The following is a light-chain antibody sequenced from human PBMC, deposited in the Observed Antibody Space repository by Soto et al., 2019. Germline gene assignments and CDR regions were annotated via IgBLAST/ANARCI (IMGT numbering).Light chain of an antibody. Sequence: QSALTQPRSVSGSPGQSVTISCTGTNSDVGTYNYVSWYQQHPGKAPKLIIYDVTKRPSGVPHRFSGSKSGNTASLIISGLQAADEAEYYCCCCSYAGSSSFRVLFGGGTKLTVL. V-gene: IGLV2-11*01. CDR3: CSYAGSSSFRVL. CDR2: DVT. CDR1: NSDVGTYNY. J-gene: IGLJ2*01.